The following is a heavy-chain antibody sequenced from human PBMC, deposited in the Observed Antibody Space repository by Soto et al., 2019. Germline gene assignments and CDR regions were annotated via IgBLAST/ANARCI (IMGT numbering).Heavy chain of an antibody. J-gene: IGHJ3*02. CDR3: ARRRLDAFDI. CDR1: GFTFSSYS. Sequence: EVQLVESGGGLVQPGGSLRLTCAASGFTFSSYSMNWVRQAPGKGLEWVSYISSSSSTIYYADSVKGRFTISRDNAKNSLYLQMNTRRDDDTDVYYCARRRLDAFDIWGQGTIVTVSS. V-gene: IGHV3-48*02. D-gene: IGHD6-19*01. CDR2: ISSSSSTI.